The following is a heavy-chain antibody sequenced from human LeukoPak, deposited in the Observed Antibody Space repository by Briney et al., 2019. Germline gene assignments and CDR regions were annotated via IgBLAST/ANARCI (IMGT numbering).Heavy chain of an antibody. J-gene: IGHJ4*02. CDR3: ARASRLQTKYYFDY. Sequence: ASVKVSCKASGGTFSSYAISWVRQAPGQGLEWMGGIIPIFGTANYAQKFQGRVTITADESTSTAYMGLSSLRSEDTAVYYCARASRLQTKYYFDYWGQGTLVTVSS. CDR1: GGTFSSYA. D-gene: IGHD4/OR15-4a*01. V-gene: IGHV1-69*13. CDR2: IIPIFGTA.